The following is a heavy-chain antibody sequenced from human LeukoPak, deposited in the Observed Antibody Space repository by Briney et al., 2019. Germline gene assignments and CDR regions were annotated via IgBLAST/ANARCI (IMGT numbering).Heavy chain of an antibody. V-gene: IGHV4-34*01. CDR2: INHSGST. J-gene: IGHJ4*02. CDR3: ARGPGVECSGTSCYIDY. Sequence: SETLSLTCAVYGGSFSGYYWSWIRQPPGKGLEWIGEINHSGSTNYNPSLKSRVTISVDTSKNQFSLKLSSVTAADTAVYYCARGPGVECSGTSCYIDYWGQGTLVTVSP. D-gene: IGHD2-2*02. CDR1: GGSFSGYY.